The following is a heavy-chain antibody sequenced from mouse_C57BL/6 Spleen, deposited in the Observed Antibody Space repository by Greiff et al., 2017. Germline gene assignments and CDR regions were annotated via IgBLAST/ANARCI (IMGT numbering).Heavy chain of an antibody. CDR1: GYAFSSYW. CDR2: IYPGDGDT. V-gene: IGHV1-80*01. CDR3: ARGSSRYFDV. D-gene: IGHD1-1*01. Sequence: VQLVESGAELVKPGASVKISCKASGYAFSSYWMNWVKQRPGKGLEWIGQIYPGDGDTNYNGKFKGKATLTADKSSSTAYMQLSSLTSEDSAVYFCARGSSRYFDVWGTGTTVTVSS. J-gene: IGHJ1*03.